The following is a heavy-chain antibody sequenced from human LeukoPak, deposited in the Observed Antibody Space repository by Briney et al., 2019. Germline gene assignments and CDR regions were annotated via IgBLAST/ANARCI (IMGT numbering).Heavy chain of an antibody. J-gene: IGHJ5*02. V-gene: IGHV3-30*04. CDR3: ARDSAIFGRFDP. CDR1: GFTFSSYA. D-gene: IGHD3-3*01. CDR2: ISYDGSNK. Sequence: GGSLRLSCAASGFTFSSYATHWVRQAPGKGLEWVAVISYDGSNKYYADSVKGRFTISRDNSKNTLYLQMNSLRAEDTAVYYCARDSAIFGRFDPWGQGTLVTVSS.